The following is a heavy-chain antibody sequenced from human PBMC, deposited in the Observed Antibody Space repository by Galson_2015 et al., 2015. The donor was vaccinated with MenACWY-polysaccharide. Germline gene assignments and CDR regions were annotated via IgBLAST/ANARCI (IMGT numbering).Heavy chain of an antibody. J-gene: IGHJ4*02. D-gene: IGHD2-21*02. V-gene: IGHV3-33*01. CDR3: ASGRAPNGDASLTYFDY. Sequence: SLRLSCAASGFTFRNHGMHWVRQAPGKGLEWVAIIYYDGSDKYYADSVKGRFTISRDNSRNTLYLQMNSLRVEDTAIYYCASGRAPNGDASLTYFDYWGQGTLVTVSS. CDR1: GFTFRNHG. CDR2: IYYDGSDK.